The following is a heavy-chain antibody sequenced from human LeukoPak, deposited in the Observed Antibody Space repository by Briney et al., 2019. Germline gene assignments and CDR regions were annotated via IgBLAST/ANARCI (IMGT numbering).Heavy chain of an antibody. CDR3: ARDYYSAYVFDF. CDR1: GYSFTDYG. V-gene: IGHV1-18*01. D-gene: IGHD4-17*01. CDR2: ISAKNGDT. Sequence: ASVKASCKASGYSFTDYGISWVRQAPGQGREWMGFISAKNGDTNYVQKFQGRVTMTTDTPTNTAYMELRSLRSDDTAVYYCARDYYSAYVFDFWGQGTLITVSS. J-gene: IGHJ4*02.